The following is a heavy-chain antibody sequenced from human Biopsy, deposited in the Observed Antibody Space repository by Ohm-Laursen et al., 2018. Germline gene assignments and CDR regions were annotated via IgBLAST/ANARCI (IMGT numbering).Heavy chain of an antibody. D-gene: IGHD1-1*01. Sequence: ASVKVSCNVSGYTLTELSMHWVRQAPGRGLEWMGAFAPENGKTIYAQKFQGRVTMTEDTSTDTAYMELSSLRSEDTAVYYYAADINVWNVNYWGQGTQVTVSS. V-gene: IGHV1-24*01. CDR1: GYTLTELS. J-gene: IGHJ4*02. CDR2: FAPENGKT. CDR3: AADINVWNVNY.